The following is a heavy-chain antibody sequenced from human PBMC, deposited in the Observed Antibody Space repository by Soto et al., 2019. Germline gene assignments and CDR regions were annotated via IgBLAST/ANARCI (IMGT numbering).Heavy chain of an antibody. J-gene: IGHJ4*02. CDR1: GYTFTNYA. CDR3: ASDIVVLPTITGGFDY. Sequence: QVHLVQSGGEVRKPGASVKVSCKASGYTFTNYAVHWVRQAPGQSPEWMGWINTANGNTEYSQKFQGRVTISKDTSATTAFMELSSQRSEDTAIYFCASDIVVLPTITGGFDYWGQGTLVTVSS. V-gene: IGHV1-3*04. D-gene: IGHD2-2*01. CDR2: INTANGNT.